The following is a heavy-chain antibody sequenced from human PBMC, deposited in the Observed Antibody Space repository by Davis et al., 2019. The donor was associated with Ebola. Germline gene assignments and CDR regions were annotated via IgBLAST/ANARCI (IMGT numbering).Heavy chain of an antibody. CDR1: GYTFTYRY. D-gene: IGHD4-23*01. Sequence: SVKVSCKASGYTFTYRYLHWVRQAPGQALEWMGWITPFNGNTNYAQKFQDRVTMTRDTSTSTVYMELSSLRSEDTAVYYCARDLITVVTWYYFDYWGQGTLVTVSS. J-gene: IGHJ4*02. V-gene: IGHV1-45*02. CDR2: ITPFNGNT. CDR3: ARDLITVVTWYYFDY.